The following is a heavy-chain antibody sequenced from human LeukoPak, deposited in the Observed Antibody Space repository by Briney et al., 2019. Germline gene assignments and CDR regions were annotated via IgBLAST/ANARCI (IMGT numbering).Heavy chain of an antibody. CDR2: ISGSGGST. J-gene: IGHJ6*02. D-gene: IGHD1-26*01. V-gene: IGHV3-23*01. Sequence: GGSLRLSCAASGFTFSSYAVSWVRQAPGKGLEWVSAISGSGGSTYYADSVKGRFTISRDNSKNTLYLQMNSLRAEDTAVYYCANSGGSSHYYYYGMDVGGQGTTVTVSS. CDR1: GFTFSSYA. CDR3: ANSGGSSHYYYYGMDV.